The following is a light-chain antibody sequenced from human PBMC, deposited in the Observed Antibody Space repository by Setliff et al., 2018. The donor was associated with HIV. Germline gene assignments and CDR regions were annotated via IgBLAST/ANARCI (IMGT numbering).Light chain of an antibody. CDR2: ANT. CDR3: QSYDSSLPVV. CDR1: SSNIGAGFD. Sequence: QSVLTQPPSVSGAPGQMVTISCTGSSSNIGAGFDVHWYQRLPGTAPKLLIYANTNRPSEVPDRSSGSTSGTLASLAITGFQAEDEADYYCQSYDSSLPVVFGGGTKVAVL. J-gene: IGLJ2*01. V-gene: IGLV1-40*01.